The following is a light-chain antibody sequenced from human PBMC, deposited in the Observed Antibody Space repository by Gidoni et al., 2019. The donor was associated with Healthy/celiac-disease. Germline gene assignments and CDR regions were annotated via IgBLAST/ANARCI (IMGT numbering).Light chain of an antibody. CDR2: EVS. CDR3: SSYTSSSTPV. V-gene: IGLV2-14*01. Sequence: QSALTQPPSVSGSPGQSITISCTGTSSDVGGYNYVSWYQQHPGKAPKLMIYEVSNRPSGVSNRFSCSKSGNTASLTISGLQAEDEADYYCSSYTSSSTPVFGTGTKVTVL. CDR1: SSDVGGYNY. J-gene: IGLJ1*01.